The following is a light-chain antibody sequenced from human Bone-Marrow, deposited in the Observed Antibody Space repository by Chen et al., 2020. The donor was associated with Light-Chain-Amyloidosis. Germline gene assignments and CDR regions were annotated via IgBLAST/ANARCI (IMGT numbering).Light chain of an antibody. Sequence: SYELTQPPSVSVSLGQMARITCSGEALPKKYAYWYQQKPGQFPVLVIYKDSERPSGIPERFSGSSSGTILTLTISGVQAEDEADYYCLSADSSGTWVFGGGTKLTVL. V-gene: IGLV3-16*01. CDR1: ALPKKY. CDR3: LSADSSGTWV. J-gene: IGLJ3*02. CDR2: KDS.